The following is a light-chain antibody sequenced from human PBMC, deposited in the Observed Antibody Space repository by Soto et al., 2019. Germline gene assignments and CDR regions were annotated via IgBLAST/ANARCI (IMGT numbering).Light chain of an antibody. CDR1: QGISSA. CDR2: DAS. J-gene: IGKJ4*01. V-gene: IGKV1D-13*01. Sequence: AIQLTQSPSSLSASVGDRVTITCRASQGISSALAWYQQKPGNAPKVLIYDASSLEGGVPSRFSGSGSGTDFTLTISSLQPEDFATYYRQQLNDYPLTFGGGTKVDIK. CDR3: QQLNDYPLT.